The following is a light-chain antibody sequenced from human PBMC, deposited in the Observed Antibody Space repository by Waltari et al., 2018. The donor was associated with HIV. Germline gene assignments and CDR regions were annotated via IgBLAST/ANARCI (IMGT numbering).Light chain of an antibody. Sequence: DIVMTQSPDSLAVSLGERATINCKSSQSVLYSSNSKNYLAWYQQKHGQPPKLLIYWASTRESGVPDRFSGSGSGTDFTLTISSLQAEDVAVYYCQQYYSTPRTFGGGTKVEIK. J-gene: IGKJ4*01. CDR2: WAS. CDR3: QQYYSTPRT. CDR1: QSVLYSSNSKNY. V-gene: IGKV4-1*01.